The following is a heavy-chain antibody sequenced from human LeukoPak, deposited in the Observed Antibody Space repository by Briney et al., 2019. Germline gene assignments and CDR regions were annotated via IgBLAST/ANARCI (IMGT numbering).Heavy chain of an antibody. Sequence: PSETLSLTCTVSGGSISSSSYYWGWIRQPPGKGLEWIGRIYYSGGTYYNPSLKSRVTISVATSKNQFSLKLSSVTAADTAVYYCARAYYYDLYYFDYWGQGTLVTVSS. V-gene: IGHV4-39*07. D-gene: IGHD3-22*01. CDR2: IYYSGGT. CDR3: ARAYYYDLYYFDY. CDR1: GGSISSSSYY. J-gene: IGHJ4*02.